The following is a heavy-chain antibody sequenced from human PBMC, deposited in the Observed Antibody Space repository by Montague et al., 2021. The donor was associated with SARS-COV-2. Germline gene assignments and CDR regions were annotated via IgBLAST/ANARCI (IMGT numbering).Heavy chain of an antibody. V-gene: IGHV4-34*01. J-gene: IGHJ6*03. Sequence: SETLSLTCAVYGGSFNGYYWNWIRQPPGKGLEWIGEINHSGSANYNLSLKRRVTISVDTSKNQFSLKLNSVTAADTAVYYCARLGEGVVPAPILGIGPFYSYFYTDVWGKGATVTVSS. D-gene: IGHD2-2*02. CDR3: ARLGEGVVPAPILGIGPFYSYFYTDV. CDR2: INHSGSA. CDR1: GGSFNGYY.